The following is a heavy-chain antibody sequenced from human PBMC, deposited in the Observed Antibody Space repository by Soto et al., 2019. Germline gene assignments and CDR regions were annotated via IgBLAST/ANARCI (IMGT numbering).Heavy chain of an antibody. J-gene: IGHJ6*03. CDR2: ISGSGSTI. CDR3: ASGVAASHFYYYYMDG. CDR1: GFTFSDYY. Sequence: QVQLVESGGGLVKPGGSLRLSCAASGFTFSDYYMSWIRQAPGKGLEWVSYISGSGSTIYYADSVKGRFTISRDNAKNSLHLQMKSLRAEDTAVYYCASGVAASHFYYYYMDGWGKGTTVTVSS. D-gene: IGHD2-15*01. V-gene: IGHV3-11*01.